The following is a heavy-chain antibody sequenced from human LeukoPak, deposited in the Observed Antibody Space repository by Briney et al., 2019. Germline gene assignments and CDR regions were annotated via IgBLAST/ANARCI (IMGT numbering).Heavy chain of an antibody. CDR2: IYYSGST. CDR1: GGSISSYY. V-gene: IGHV4-59*01. Sequence: PSETLSLTCTVSGGSISSYYWSWIRQPPGKGLEWIGYIYYSGSTNYNPSLKSRVTISVDTSKNQFSLKLSSVTAADTAVYYCARSHIVVVPAAITWFDPWGQETLVTVSS. CDR3: ARSHIVVVPAAITWFDP. J-gene: IGHJ5*02. D-gene: IGHD2-2*01.